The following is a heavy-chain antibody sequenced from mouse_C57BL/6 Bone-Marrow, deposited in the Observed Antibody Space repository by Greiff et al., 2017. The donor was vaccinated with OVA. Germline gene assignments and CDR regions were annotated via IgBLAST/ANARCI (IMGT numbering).Heavy chain of an antibody. CDR2: ISYDGSN. V-gene: IGHV3-6*01. CDR3: ARRGYYGSRSRYFDV. J-gene: IGHJ1*03. CDR1: GYSITSGYY. D-gene: IGHD1-1*01. Sequence: VQLKESGPGLVKPSQSLSLTCSVTGYSITSGYYWYWIRQFPGNKLEWMCYISYDGSNNYNPSLKNRFSITRDTSKNQLFLKLNSVTTADTATYYCARRGYYGSRSRYFDVWGTGTTVTVSS.